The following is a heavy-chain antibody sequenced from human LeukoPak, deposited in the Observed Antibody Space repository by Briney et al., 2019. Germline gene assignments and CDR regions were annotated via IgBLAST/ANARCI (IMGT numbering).Heavy chain of an antibody. CDR2: IYISEST. V-gene: IGHV4-4*07. CDR1: GGSISSYY. D-gene: IGHD6-19*01. CDR3: AREILAVAGTYAFDI. Sequence: KPSETLSLTCTVSGGSISSYYLSWIRQPAGKGLEWIGRIYISESTNYNPSLKSRVTMSVDTSKNQFSLKLSSVTAADTAVYYCAREILAVAGTYAFDIWGQGTMVTVSS. J-gene: IGHJ3*02.